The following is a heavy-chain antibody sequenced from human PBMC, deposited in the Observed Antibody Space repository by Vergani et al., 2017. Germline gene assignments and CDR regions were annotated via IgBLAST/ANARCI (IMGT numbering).Heavy chain of an antibody. J-gene: IGHJ3*02. Sequence: QVQLVQSGAEVKKPGASVKVSCKASGYTFTGYYMHWVRQAPGQGLEWMGWINPNSGGTNYAQKFQGRVTITADESTSTAYMELSSLRSEDTAVYYCARDAEAYAFDIWGQGTMVTVSS. CDR2: INPNSGGT. CDR3: ARDAEAYAFDI. CDR1: GYTFTGYY. V-gene: IGHV1-2*02.